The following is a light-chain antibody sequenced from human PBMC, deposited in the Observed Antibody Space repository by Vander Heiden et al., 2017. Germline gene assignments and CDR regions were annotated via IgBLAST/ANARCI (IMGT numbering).Light chain of an antibody. CDR3: QQYYSTPLT. V-gene: IGKV4-1*01. J-gene: IGKJ4*01. Sequence: IVLPHFPDSLPVSLGERATINCKSSQSVLYSSNNKNYLAWYQQKPGQPPKLLIYWASTRESGVPDRFSGSGSGTDFTLTISSLQAEDVAVYYCQQYYSTPLTFGGGTKVEIK. CDR2: WAS. CDR1: QSVLYSSNNKNY.